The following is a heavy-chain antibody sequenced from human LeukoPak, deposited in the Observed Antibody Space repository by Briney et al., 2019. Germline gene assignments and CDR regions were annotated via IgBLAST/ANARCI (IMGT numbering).Heavy chain of an antibody. CDR2: ISSSSSYT. CDR3: ASRRSGGSRLDP. J-gene: IGHJ5*02. Sequence: PGGSLRLSCAASGFTFSSYAMSWIRQAPGKGLEWVSYISSSSSYTNYADSVKGRFTISRDNAKNSLYLQMNSLRAEDTAVYYCASRRSGGSRLDPWGQGTLVTVSS. CDR1: GFTFSSYA. V-gene: IGHV3-11*06. D-gene: IGHD2-15*01.